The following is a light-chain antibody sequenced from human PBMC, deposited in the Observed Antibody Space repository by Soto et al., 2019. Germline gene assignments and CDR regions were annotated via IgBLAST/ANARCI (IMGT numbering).Light chain of an antibody. J-gene: IGLJ1*01. CDR2: EVS. CDR1: SSDVGGYNY. CDR3: TSYTSSTTPDV. V-gene: IGLV2-14*01. Sequence: QCGQGQPGSVRRSPGDLITISCTGTSSDVGGYNYVSWYQQHPGKAPKLMIYEVSNRPSGVSNRFSGSKSGHTASLTISGLHSEDEADYFCTSYTSSTTPDVFGTGTKVTVL.